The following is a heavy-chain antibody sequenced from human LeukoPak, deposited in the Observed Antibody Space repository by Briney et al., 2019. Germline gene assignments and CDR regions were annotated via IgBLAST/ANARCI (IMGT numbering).Heavy chain of an antibody. CDR2: IYYSGST. CDR1: GGSTSSYY. CDR3: ARVQFGITIFGVVPRYFDY. J-gene: IGHJ4*02. Sequence: TSETLSLTCTVSGGSTSSYYWSWIRQPPGKGLEWIGYIYYSGSTNYNPPLKSRVTISVDTSKNQFSLKLSSVTAADTAVYYCARVQFGITIFGVVPRYFDYWGQGTLVTVSS. D-gene: IGHD3-3*01. V-gene: IGHV4-59*01.